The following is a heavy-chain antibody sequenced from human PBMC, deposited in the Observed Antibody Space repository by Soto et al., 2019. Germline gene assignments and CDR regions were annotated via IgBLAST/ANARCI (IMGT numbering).Heavy chain of an antibody. Sequence: EVHVVESGGGLVQPGGSLRLSCEASGATFANYWMHWVRQVPGKGLVWVSRISNDGSDITYADSVKGRFTASRYNTKNIVFLQTNTLTFDDTAFYFFTRDIPHTWFDSWGQGTLVTFSS. CDR1: GATFANYW. CDR2: ISNDGSDI. CDR3: TRDIPHTWFDS. J-gene: IGHJ5*01. V-gene: IGHV3-74*01. D-gene: IGHD2-21*01.